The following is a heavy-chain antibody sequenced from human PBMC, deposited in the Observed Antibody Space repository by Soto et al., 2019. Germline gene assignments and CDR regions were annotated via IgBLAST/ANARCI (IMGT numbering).Heavy chain of an antibody. V-gene: IGHV3-33*01. CDR2: IWYDGSNK. CDR1: GFTFSSYG. D-gene: IGHD3-3*01. CDR3: ARDSGVLTIFGVALDYYYYGMDV. Sequence: GGSLRLSCAASGFTFSSYGMHWVRQAPGKGLERVAVIWYDGSNKYYADSVKGRFTISRDNSKNTLYLQMNSLRAEDTAVYYCARDSGVLTIFGVALDYYYYGMDVWGQGTTVTVSS. J-gene: IGHJ6*02.